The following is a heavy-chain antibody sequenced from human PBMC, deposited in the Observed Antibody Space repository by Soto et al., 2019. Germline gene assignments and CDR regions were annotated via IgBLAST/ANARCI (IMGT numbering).Heavy chain of an antibody. CDR3: AREVDGDYWVMDY. V-gene: IGHV4-31*03. CDR1: GGSISSGGYY. CDR2: IYYSGSN. J-gene: IGHJ4*02. Sequence: QVQLQESGPGLVKPSQTLSLTCTVSGGSISSGGYYWSWIRQHPGKGLEWIGYIYYSGSNYYNPSLKSRVTISVDTSKNQFSLKLSSVTAADTAVYDCAREVDGDYWVMDYWGQGTLVTVSS. D-gene: IGHD4-17*01.